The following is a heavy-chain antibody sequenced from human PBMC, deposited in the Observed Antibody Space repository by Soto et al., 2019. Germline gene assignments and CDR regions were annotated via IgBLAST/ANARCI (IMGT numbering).Heavy chain of an antibody. D-gene: IGHD3-22*01. CDR3: ASGSVDTVDSRGFYEY. CDR2: INHSGGT. CDR1: GGSFSAYY. V-gene: IGHV4-34*01. J-gene: IGHJ4*02. Sequence: PSETLSLTCAVYGGSFSAYYWSWIRQPPGKGLEWIGEINHSGGTSYNPSLKSRVTISVDTSKSQFSLKLTSVTAADRAVYYCASGSVDTVDSRGFYEYWGQGTPVTV.